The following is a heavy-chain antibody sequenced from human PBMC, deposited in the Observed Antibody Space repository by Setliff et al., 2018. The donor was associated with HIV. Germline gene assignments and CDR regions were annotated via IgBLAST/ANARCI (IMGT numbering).Heavy chain of an antibody. Sequence: ASVKVSCKASGYTFTGYYMHWVRQAPGQGLEWMGWISPNSGGTNYAQKFQGRVTMTGDTSISTAYMELSRLRSDDTAVYYCARVPDWGTINFDYWGQGTLVTVSS. CDR1: GYTFTGYY. CDR2: ISPNSGGT. J-gene: IGHJ4*02. D-gene: IGHD7-27*01. CDR3: ARVPDWGTINFDY. V-gene: IGHV1-2*02.